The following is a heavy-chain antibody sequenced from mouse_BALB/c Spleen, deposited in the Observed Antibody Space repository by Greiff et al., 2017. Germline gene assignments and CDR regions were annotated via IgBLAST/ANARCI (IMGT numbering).Heavy chain of an antibody. J-gene: IGHJ1*01. CDR1: GYAFSSYW. V-gene: IGHV1-80*01. CDR2: IYPGDGDT. D-gene: IGHD2-4*01. CDR3: ARLIMITTYFDV. Sequence: QVHVKQSGAELVRPGSSVKISCKASGYAFSSYWMNWVKQRPGQGLEWIGQIYPGDGDTNYNGKFKGKATLTADKSSSTAYMQLSSLTSEDSAVYFCARLIMITTYFDVWGAGTTVTVSS.